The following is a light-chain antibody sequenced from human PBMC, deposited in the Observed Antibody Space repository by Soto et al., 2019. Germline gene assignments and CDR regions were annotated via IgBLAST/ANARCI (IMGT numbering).Light chain of an antibody. J-gene: IGLJ1*01. CDR3: QAWDSSTAV. Sequence: SYELTQPPSVSVSPGQTASITCSGDKLGEKYASWYQQKPGQSPVLVIHQDSKRPSGIPERFSGSNSGNTATLTISGTQAVDEADYYCQAWDSSTAVFGTGTKVTVL. V-gene: IGLV3-1*01. CDR2: QDS. CDR1: KLGEKY.